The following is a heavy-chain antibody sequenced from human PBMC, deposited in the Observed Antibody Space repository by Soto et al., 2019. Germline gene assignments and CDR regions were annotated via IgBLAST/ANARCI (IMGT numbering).Heavy chain of an antibody. CDR1: GYSFTSYW. CDR2: IHPGDSDT. D-gene: IGHD2-2*01. CDR3: ARNPGPEVGTSLEYYYYSGMDV. V-gene: IGHV5-51*01. Sequence: GESLKISCEASGYSFTSYWIGWVRQMPGKGLEWMGIIHPGDSDTKYSPSFQGQVTISVDKSITTAYLQWSSLKASDTAMYYCARNPGPEVGTSLEYYYYSGMDVWGQGTTVTVSS. J-gene: IGHJ6*02.